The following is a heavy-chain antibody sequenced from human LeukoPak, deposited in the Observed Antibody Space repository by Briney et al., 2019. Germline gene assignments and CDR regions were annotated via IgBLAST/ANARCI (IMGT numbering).Heavy chain of an antibody. CDR1: GGSFSGYY. CDR3: ARARYRGYIYGYYYYGMDV. J-gene: IGHJ6*02. V-gene: IGHV4-34*01. Sequence: PSETLSLTCAVYGGSFSGYYWSWIRQPPGKGLEWIGEINHSGSTNYNPSLKSRVTISVDTSKNQFSLKLSSVTAADTAVYYCARARYRGYIYGYYYYGMDVWGQGTTVTVSS. D-gene: IGHD5-18*01. CDR2: INHSGST.